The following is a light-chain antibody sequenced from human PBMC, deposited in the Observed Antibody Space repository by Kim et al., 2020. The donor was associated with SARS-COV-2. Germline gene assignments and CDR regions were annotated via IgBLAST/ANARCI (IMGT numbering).Light chain of an antibody. CDR3: QSYDSSLSGSGV. J-gene: IGLJ3*02. CDR2: GNS. CDR1: SSNIGAGYD. V-gene: IGLV1-40*01. Sequence: VTISCTGSSSNIGAGYDVHWYQQLPGTAPKLLIYGNSNRPAGVPDRFSGSKSGTSASLAITGLQAEDEADYYCQSYDSSLSGSGVFGGGTQLTVL.